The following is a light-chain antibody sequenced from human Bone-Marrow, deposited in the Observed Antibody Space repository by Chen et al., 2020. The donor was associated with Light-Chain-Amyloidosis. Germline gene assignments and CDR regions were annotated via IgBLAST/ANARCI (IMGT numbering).Light chain of an antibody. CDR3: QQYGTSPLT. CDR1: QTISSNY. Sequence: EIVLTQSPGTLSLSPGEGANLSCRASQTISSNYLTWYQQKFGQAPRLLIYGSSSRATGIPDRFTGSVYGTDFTLTINRLEPEDFAMYYCQQYGTSPLTFGGGTKVEIK. CDR2: GSS. J-gene: IGKJ4*01. V-gene: IGKV3-20*01.